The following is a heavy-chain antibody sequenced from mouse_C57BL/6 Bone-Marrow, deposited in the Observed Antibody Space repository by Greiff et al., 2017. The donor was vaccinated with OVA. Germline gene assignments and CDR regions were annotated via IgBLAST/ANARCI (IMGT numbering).Heavy chain of an antibody. J-gene: IGHJ1*03. CDR1: GYAFSSSW. Sequence: QVQLQQSGPELVKPGASVTISCKASGYAFSSSWMNWVKQRPGKGLEWIGRIYPGDGDTNYNGKFKGKATLTADKSYSPAYMQLSSLTSEDSAVYFCARNGYGSSINWCFDVWGTGTTVTVSS. V-gene: IGHV1-82*01. CDR2: IYPGDGDT. CDR3: ARNGYGSSINWCFDV. D-gene: IGHD1-1*01.